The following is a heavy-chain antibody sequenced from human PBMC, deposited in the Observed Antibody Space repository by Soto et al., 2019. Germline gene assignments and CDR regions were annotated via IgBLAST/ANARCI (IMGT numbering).Heavy chain of an antibody. CDR2: TYYRSKWYN. J-gene: IGHJ6*02. CDR3: AGVIPFRGMDV. Sequence: SQTLSLTCAISGASVSSDSGVWIWIRQSPSRGLEWLGRTYYRSKWYNDYAVSVKSRITINPDTSKNQFSLQLDSVIPEDMAVYYCAGVIPFRGMDVWGQGTPVTVSS. V-gene: IGHV6-1*01. CDR1: GASVSSDSGV. D-gene: IGHD3-16*01.